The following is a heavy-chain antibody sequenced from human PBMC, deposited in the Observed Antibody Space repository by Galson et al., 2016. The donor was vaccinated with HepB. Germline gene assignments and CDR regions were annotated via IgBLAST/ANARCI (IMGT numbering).Heavy chain of an antibody. CDR1: GDSVSSNNAA. CDR3: ATARPGVAAVWSAFDI. CDR2: TYYRSKWYN. V-gene: IGHV6-1*01. J-gene: IGHJ3*02. D-gene: IGHD6-13*01. Sequence: CAISGDSVSSNNAAWHWIRQSPSRGLAWLGRTYYRSKWYNDYAVSVKSRITINPDTSKNQFSLQLNPVTPEDTAIYYCATARPGVAAVWSAFDIWGQGTMVTVSS.